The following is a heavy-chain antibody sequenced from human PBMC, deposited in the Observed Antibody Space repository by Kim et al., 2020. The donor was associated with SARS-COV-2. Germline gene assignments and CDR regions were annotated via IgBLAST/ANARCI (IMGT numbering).Heavy chain of an antibody. V-gene: IGHV4-61*01. CDR3: ARGGPWFGDVGYYYGMDV. CDR1: GGSVSSGSYY. Sequence: SETLSLTCTVSGGSVSSGSYYWSWIRQPPGKGLEWIGYIYYSGSTNYNPSLKSRVTISVDTSKNQFSLKLSSVTAADTAVYYCARGGPWFGDVGYYYGMDVWGQGTTVTVSS. CDR2: IYYSGST. D-gene: IGHD3-10*01. J-gene: IGHJ6*02.